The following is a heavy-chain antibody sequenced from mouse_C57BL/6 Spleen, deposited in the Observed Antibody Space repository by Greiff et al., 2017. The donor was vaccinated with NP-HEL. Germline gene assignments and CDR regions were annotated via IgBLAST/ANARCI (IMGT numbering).Heavy chain of an antibody. CDR1: GYTFTSYW. D-gene: IGHD1-1*01. J-gene: IGHJ1*03. Sequence: QVQLQQPGAELVMPGASVKLSCKASGYTFTSYWMHWVKQRPGPGLEWIGEIDPSDSYTNYNQKFKGKSTLTVDKSSSTAYMQLSSLTSEDSAVYYCARRYYYGSSWYFDVWGTGTTVTVSS. CDR3: ARRYYYGSSWYFDV. CDR2: IDPSDSYT. V-gene: IGHV1-69*01.